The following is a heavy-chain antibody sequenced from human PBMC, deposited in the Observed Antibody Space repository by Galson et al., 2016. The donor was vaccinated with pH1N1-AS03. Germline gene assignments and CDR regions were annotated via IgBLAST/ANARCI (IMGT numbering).Heavy chain of an antibody. J-gene: IGHJ4*02. CDR3: ARVVAGRPFLSDY. D-gene: IGHD6-6*01. V-gene: IGHV1-18*01. Sequence: SVKVSCKASGYNFVTYGITWVRQGPGQGLDWLGWINPYSTNTNYAKKVQDRVTMTADTSTTTAHLDLRNLGSDDTAVYYCARVVAGRPFLSDYWGQGTLVIVSS. CDR2: INPYSTNT. CDR1: GYNFVTYG.